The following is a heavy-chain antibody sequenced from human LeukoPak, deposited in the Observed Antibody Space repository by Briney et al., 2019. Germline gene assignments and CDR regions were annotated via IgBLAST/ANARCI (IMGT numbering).Heavy chain of an antibody. J-gene: IGHJ6*02. Sequence: GGSLRLSCAASGFTFSSYSMDWVRQAPGKGLEWVSSISSSSSYIYYADSVKGRFTISRDNAKNSLYLQMNSLRAEDTAVYYCARGDSGSYQGGFQGYGMDVWGQGTTVTVSS. CDR2: ISSSSSYI. D-gene: IGHD1-26*01. V-gene: IGHV3-21*01. CDR1: GFTFSSYS. CDR3: ARGDSGSYQGGFQGYGMDV.